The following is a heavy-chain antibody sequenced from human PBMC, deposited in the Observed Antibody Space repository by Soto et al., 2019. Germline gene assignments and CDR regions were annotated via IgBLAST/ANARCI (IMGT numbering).Heavy chain of an antibody. CDR1: GGSISSSSYY. V-gene: IGHV4-39*01. CDR3: ARQLVARGNRFSDYYYGTDV. D-gene: IGHD6-6*01. CDR2: IYYSGST. Sequence: PSETLSLTCTVSGGSISSSSYYWGWIRQPPGKGLEWIGSIYYSGSTYYNPSLKSRVTISVDTSKNQFSLKLSSVTAADTAVYYCARQLVARGNRFSDYYYGTDVWGQGTTVTVSS. J-gene: IGHJ6*02.